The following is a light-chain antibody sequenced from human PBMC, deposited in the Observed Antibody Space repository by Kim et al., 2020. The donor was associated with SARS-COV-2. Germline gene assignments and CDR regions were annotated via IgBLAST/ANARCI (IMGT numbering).Light chain of an antibody. Sequence: LSPGEKATLSYRDSRTVAGNLAWFQQKPGQAPSLLIHDASNRAPVISSRFSGGGSGTDFTLTISSLEPEDSADDFYQQRANWPRTFGRGTKVDIK. CDR3: QQRANWPRT. J-gene: IGKJ3*01. V-gene: IGKV3-11*01. CDR2: DAS. CDR1: RTVAGN.